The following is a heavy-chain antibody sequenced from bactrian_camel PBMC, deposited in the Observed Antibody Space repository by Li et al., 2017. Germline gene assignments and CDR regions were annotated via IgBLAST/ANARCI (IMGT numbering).Heavy chain of an antibody. CDR3: AKGWWLVAGVDY. V-gene: IGHV3S40*01. D-gene: IGHD6*01. Sequence: DVQLVESGGGLVQPGGSLRVSCAASGITFRFYGMSWVRQAPGKGLEWVSGINSDGSGTYYAGSVKGRFTISRDNAKNTLYLQLNSLRTEDTAMYYCAKGWWLVAGVDYWGQGTQVTVS. CDR2: INSDGSGT. CDR1: GITFRFYG. J-gene: IGHJ4*01.